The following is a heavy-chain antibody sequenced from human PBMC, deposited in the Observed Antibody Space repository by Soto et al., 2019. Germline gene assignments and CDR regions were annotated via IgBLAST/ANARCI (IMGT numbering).Heavy chain of an antibody. CDR2: INPSGGYT. Sequence: EASVKVSCKASGYTFTSYYMHWVRQAPGQGLEWMGIINPSGGYTSHAQKFQGTVTMTSDTSTSTVYMELSSLRSEDTAVYYCATDGGSAGFDYWGQGTLVTVSS. CDR1: GYTFTSYY. CDR3: ATDGGSAGFDY. D-gene: IGHD3-16*01. V-gene: IGHV1-46*01. J-gene: IGHJ4*02.